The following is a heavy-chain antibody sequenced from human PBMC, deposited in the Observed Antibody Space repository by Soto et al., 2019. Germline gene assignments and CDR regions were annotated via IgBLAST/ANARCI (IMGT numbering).Heavy chain of an antibody. J-gene: IGHJ4*02. CDR3: ARDRSAYCGGDCYPPFYYFDY. D-gene: IGHD2-21*02. V-gene: IGHV3-21*01. CDR2: ISSSSSYI. Sequence: EVQLVESGGGLVKPGGSLRLSCAASGFTFSSYSMNWVRQAPGKGLEWVSSISSSSSYIYYADSVKGRFTISRDNAKNSLYLQMNRLRAEDTAVYYCARDRSAYCGGDCYPPFYYFDYWGQGPLVTVSS. CDR1: GFTFSSYS.